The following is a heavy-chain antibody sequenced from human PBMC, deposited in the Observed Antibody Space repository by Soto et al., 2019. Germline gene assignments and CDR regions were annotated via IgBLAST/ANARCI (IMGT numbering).Heavy chain of an antibody. CDR2: IYYSGST. Sequence: QVHLQESGPGLVKPSQTLSLTRTVSGGSISSGGYYWSWIRQHPGKGLEWIGNIYYSGSTYYNPSLKSRVSISVDTSKNQFSLRLSSVTAADTAVYSCARIDGGSSGWFSYWGQGTLVTVSS. D-gene: IGHD6-19*01. V-gene: IGHV4-31*03. J-gene: IGHJ4*02. CDR1: GGSISSGGYY. CDR3: ARIDGGSSGWFSY.